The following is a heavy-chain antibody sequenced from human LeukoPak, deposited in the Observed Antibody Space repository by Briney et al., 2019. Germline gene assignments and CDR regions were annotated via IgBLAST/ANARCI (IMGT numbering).Heavy chain of an antibody. CDR2: LYYSGST. CDR3: ARDIISEYSSSHSHFDP. J-gene: IGHJ5*02. D-gene: IGHD6-6*01. Sequence: SETLSLTCTVSGGSISSQYWSWIRQPPGKALEWIGYLYYSGSTSYNPSLKSRVTISVDTSKNQFSLRLSSVTAADTAVYYCARDIISEYSSSHSHFDPWGQGTLVTVSS. CDR1: GGSISSQY. V-gene: IGHV4-59*11.